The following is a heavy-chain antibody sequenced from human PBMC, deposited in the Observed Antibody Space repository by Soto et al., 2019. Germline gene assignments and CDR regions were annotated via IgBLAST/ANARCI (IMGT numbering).Heavy chain of an antibody. D-gene: IGHD2-15*01. CDR3: ARDMAVVVVAAASLRYYGMDV. CDR2: IIPIFGTA. CDR1: GGTFSSYA. J-gene: IGHJ6*02. Sequence: SVKVSCKPSGGTFSSYAISWVRQAPGQGLEWMGGIIPIFGTANYAQKFQGRVAITADESTSTAYMELSSLRSEDTAVYYCARDMAVVVVAAASLRYYGMDVWGQGTTVTVSS. V-gene: IGHV1-69*13.